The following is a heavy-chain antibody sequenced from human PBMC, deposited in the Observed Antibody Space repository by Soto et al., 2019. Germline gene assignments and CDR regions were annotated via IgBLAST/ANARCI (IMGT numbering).Heavy chain of an antibody. D-gene: IGHD2-15*01. CDR3: ARGFGYCSGDSCYPKPDWFDP. CDR2: IYYSGST. J-gene: IGHJ5*02. Sequence: SETLSLTCTVSGGSISSGGYYWSWIRQHPGKGLEWIGYIYYSGSTYYNPSLKSRVTISVDTSKNQFSLKLSSVTAADTAVYYCARGFGYCSGDSCYPKPDWFDPWGQGTLVTVSS. V-gene: IGHV4-31*03. CDR1: GGSISSGGYY.